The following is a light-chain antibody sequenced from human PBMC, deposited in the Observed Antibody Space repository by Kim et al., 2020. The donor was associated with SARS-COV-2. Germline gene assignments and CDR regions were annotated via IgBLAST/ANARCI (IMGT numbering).Light chain of an antibody. J-gene: IGKJ5*01. CDR2: AAS. Sequence: SWSPGERATLSCRSSRSISTYLAWYQQKPGQATRLLISAASKRATGIPARFSGSGSGTDFTLTITSLEPEDFAVYYCQQRSRWITFGRGTRLEIK. CDR3: QQRSRWIT. CDR1: RSISTY. V-gene: IGKV3-11*01.